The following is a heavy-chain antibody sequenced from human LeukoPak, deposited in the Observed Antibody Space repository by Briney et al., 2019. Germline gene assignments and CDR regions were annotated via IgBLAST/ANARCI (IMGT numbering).Heavy chain of an antibody. J-gene: IGHJ4*02. V-gene: IGHV5-51*01. CDR3: ARRDSYGTYYKMYYFDY. D-gene: IGHD3-10*01. CDR1: GYTFTNYW. Sequence: GESLKISCKASGYTFTNYWIGWVRQMPGRGLEWMAIIYPGDSDTRYSPSFHGQVTISADKSISTAYLQWSSLKAADTAMYYCARRDSYGTYYKMYYFDYWGQGTLVTVSS. CDR2: IYPGDSDT.